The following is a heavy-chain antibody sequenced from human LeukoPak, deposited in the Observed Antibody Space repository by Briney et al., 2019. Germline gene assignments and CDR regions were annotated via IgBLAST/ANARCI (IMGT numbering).Heavy chain of an antibody. CDR1: GFTFSDYS. J-gene: IGHJ4*02. V-gene: IGHV3-15*01. D-gene: IGHD6-19*01. Sequence: PGGSLRLSCAASGFTFSDYSMNWVRQAPGKGLEWVGRIKSKADGGTTEYAAPVKGRFTISRDDSKNILSLQMNSLKTEDTAVYFCSTPRREVAVAGGDYRGQGTLVTVSP. CDR3: STPRREVAVAGGDY. CDR2: IKSKADGGTT.